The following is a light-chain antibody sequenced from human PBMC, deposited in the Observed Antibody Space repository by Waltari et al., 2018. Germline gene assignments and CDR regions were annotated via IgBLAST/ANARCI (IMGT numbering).Light chain of an antibody. V-gene: IGLV6-57*03. CDR1: SGSIASNY. CDR2: EDN. Sequence: NFMLTQPHSVSESPGKTVTISCTHSSGSIASNYVQRYQRRPGSVPTTVIYEDNQRPSGVPDRFSGSIDSSSNSASLTISGLQTEDEADYYCQSHDANHYVVFGGGTKVTVL. CDR3: QSHDANHYVV. J-gene: IGLJ2*01.